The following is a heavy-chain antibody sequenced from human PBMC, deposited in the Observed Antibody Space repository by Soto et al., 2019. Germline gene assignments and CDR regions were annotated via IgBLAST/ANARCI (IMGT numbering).Heavy chain of an antibody. Sequence: GGSLRLSCAASGFTFSSYAMSWVRQAPGKGLEWVSAISGSGGSTYYADSVKGRFTISRDNSKNTLYLQMNSLRAEDTAVYYCAKEVRGCSSTSCYYYFDYWGQGTLVTVSS. CDR2: ISGSGGST. CDR1: GFTFSSYA. J-gene: IGHJ4*02. V-gene: IGHV3-23*01. CDR3: AKEVRGCSSTSCYYYFDY. D-gene: IGHD2-2*01.